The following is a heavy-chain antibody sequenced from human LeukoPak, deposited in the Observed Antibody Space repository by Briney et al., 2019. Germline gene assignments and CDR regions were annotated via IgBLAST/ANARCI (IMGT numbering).Heavy chain of an antibody. V-gene: IGHV4-59*01. CDR3: ARILYYFDY. CDR2: MHFSGNT. Sequence: PSETLSLTCTVSGGSISSYYWSSIRQPPGKGLEWIGYMHFSGNTNYNPSRKSRLTTSGNTSKNQFSMKLACVTPADTAVYYCARILYYFDYWGQGSLVTVSS. CDR1: GGSISSYY. J-gene: IGHJ4*02.